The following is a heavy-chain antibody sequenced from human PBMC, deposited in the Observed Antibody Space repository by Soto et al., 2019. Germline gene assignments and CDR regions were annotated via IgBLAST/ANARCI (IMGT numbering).Heavy chain of an antibody. Sequence: GGSLRLSCVASEFTFNNYNMNWVRQAPGKGLEWVSYISSISSTIYYADSVKGRFTISRDNAKNSLYLQMNNLRDEDTAVYYCAREGLLWFGELIRNYYNYAMDVWGQGTTVTVSS. J-gene: IGHJ6*02. CDR2: ISSISSTI. D-gene: IGHD3-10*01. CDR1: EFTFNNYN. CDR3: AREGLLWFGELIRNYYNYAMDV. V-gene: IGHV3-48*02.